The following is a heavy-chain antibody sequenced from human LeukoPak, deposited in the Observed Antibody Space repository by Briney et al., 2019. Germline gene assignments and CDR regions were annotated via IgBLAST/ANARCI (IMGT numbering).Heavy chain of an antibody. V-gene: IGHV3-9*01. CDR2: ISWNSGSI. D-gene: IGHD3-22*01. J-gene: IGHJ4*02. CDR3: AKDLDDSSGYGFDY. CDR1: GFTFDDYA. Sequence: GGSLGLSCAASGFTFDDYAMHWVRQAPGKGLEWVSGISWNSGSIGYADSVKGRFTISRDNAKNSLYLQMNSLRAEDTALYYCAKDLDDSSGYGFDYWGQGTLVTVSS.